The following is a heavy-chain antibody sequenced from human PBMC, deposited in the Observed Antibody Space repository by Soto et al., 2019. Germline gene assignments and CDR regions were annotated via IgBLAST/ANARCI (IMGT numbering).Heavy chain of an antibody. CDR1: GFTFSSYE. J-gene: IGHJ5*02. V-gene: IGHV3-48*03. CDR2: ISSSGSTI. D-gene: IGHD2-15*01. CDR3: ARDSGLGDATLLGSWLDP. Sequence: PGGSLRLSCAASGFTFSSYEMNWVRQAPGKGLEWVSYISSSGSTIYYADSVKGRFTISRDNAKNSLYLQMNSLRAEDTAVYYCARDSGLGDATLLGSWLDPWGQGTMVTVYS.